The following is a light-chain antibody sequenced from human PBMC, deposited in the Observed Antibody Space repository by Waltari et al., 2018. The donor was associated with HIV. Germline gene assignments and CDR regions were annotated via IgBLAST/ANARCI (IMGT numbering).Light chain of an antibody. CDR1: NSDVGAYNY. CDR3: SSYTSSTKV. V-gene: IGLV2-14*01. CDR2: EVS. Sequence: QSALTQPASVSGSPGQSITISCSGTNSDVGAYNYVSWYQQHPGKAPQLMIYEVSNRPSGGSNRFSGSKSGNTASLTISGVQAEDEADYYCSSYTSSTKVFGGGTKLTVL. J-gene: IGLJ3*02.